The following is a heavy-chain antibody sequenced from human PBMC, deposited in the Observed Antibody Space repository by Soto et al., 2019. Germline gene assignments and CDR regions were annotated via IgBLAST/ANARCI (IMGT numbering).Heavy chain of an antibody. V-gene: IGHV3-21*01. CDR3: AREGGSYYYYYGMDV. Sequence: GGSLRLSCAASGFTFITYSMNWVLQAPWKGLEWVSSISSSSTYIYYADSVKGRFTISRDNAQNSLYLHMNSLRAEDTAVYYCAREGGSYYYYYGMDVWGQGTTVTVSS. J-gene: IGHJ6*02. CDR2: ISSSSTYI. D-gene: IGHD2-15*01. CDR1: GFTFITYS.